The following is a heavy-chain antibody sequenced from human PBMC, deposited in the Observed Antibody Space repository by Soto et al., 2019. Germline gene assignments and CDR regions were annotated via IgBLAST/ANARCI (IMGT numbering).Heavy chain of an antibody. CDR1: GFTFSSYG. D-gene: IGHD6-6*01. CDR3: AKEFSIAARFFDY. CDR2: ISYDGSNK. J-gene: IGHJ4*02. V-gene: IGHV3-30*18. Sequence: PXVSLRLACAASGFTFSSYGMHWVRQAPGKGLEWVAVISYDGSNKYYADSVKGRFTISRDNSKNTLYLQMNSLRAEDTAVYYCAKEFSIAARFFDYWGQGTLVTVSS.